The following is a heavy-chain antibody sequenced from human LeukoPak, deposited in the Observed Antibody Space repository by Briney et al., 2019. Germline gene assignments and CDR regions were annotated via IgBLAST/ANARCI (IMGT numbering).Heavy chain of an antibody. CDR1: GRSISSIRYC. J-gene: IGHJ4*01. D-gene: IGHD2/OR15-2a*01. V-gene: IGHV4-39*02. Sequence: SSETLSLTCTVSGRSISSIRYCWGWFREPPGNVLDGIASISHSGSTYYNPSLQGRVTISADTSKNHFSLMLNSVRTTGTAIYHRASQPPHGDCNKRGLDYWGEKTPVTPSS. CDR3: ASQPPHGDCNKRGLDY. CDR2: ISHSGST.